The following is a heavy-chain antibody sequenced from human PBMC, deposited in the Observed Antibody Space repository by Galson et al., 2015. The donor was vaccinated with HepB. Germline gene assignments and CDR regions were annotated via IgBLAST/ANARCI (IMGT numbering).Heavy chain of an antibody. CDR2: ISSSSTI. V-gene: IGHV3-48*02. CDR3: ASGAYFDY. Sequence: SLRLSCAASGFTFSSYSMNWVRQAPGKGLEWVSYISSSSTIYYADSVKGRFTISRDNAKNSLYLQMNSLRDEDTAVYYCASGAYFDYWGQGTLVTVSS. J-gene: IGHJ4*02. D-gene: IGHD3-10*01. CDR1: GFTFSSYS.